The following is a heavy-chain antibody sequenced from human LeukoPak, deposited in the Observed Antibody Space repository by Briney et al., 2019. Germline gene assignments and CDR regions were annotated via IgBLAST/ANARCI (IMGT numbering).Heavy chain of an antibody. CDR3: ARVRYFDWLGPFDY. D-gene: IGHD3-9*01. CDR1: GFTFSSYY. J-gene: IGHJ4*02. V-gene: IGHV3-7*01. Sequence: GGSLRLSCAASGFTFSSYYMTWVRQAPGKGLEWVANIKQDGSEKYYVDSVKGRFTISRDNAKSSMWLQMNSLRAEDTAVYYCARVRYFDWLGPFDYWGQGTLVTVSS. CDR2: IKQDGSEK.